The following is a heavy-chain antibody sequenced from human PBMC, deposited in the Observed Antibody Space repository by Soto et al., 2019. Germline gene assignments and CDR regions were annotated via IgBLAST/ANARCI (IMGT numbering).Heavy chain of an antibody. J-gene: IGHJ5*02. Sequence: EVQLVESGGGLVQPGGSLRLSCAASGFTFSSYSMNWVRQAPGKGLEWVSYISSSSSTIYYADSVKGRFTISRDNAKNSLYLQMNSLRDEVTAVYYCARENYGDYLNWFDPWGQGTLVTVSS. V-gene: IGHV3-48*02. CDR1: GFTFSSYS. D-gene: IGHD4-17*01. CDR2: ISSSSSTI. CDR3: ARENYGDYLNWFDP.